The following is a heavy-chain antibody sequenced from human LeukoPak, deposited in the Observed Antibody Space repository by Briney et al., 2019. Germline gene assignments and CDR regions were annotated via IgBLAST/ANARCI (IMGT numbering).Heavy chain of an antibody. CDR3: ARAPPGEYDFWSGYLDY. CDR2: IYTSGGT. Sequence: PSQTLSLTCTVSGGSISSGSYYWRWIRQPAGKGLEWVGRIYTSGGTNYNPSLKSRVTISVDTSKNQFSLKLSSVTAADTAVYYCARAPPGEYDFWSGYLDYWGQGTLVTVSS. D-gene: IGHD3-3*01. CDR1: GGSISSGSYY. J-gene: IGHJ4*02. V-gene: IGHV4-61*02.